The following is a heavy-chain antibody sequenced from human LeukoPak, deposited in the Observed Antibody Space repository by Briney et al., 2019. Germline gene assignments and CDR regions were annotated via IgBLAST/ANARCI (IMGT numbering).Heavy chain of an antibody. V-gene: IGHV5-51*01. D-gene: IGHD3-3*01. Sequence: GESLKISCKGSGYSFTSYWIGWVRQMPGKGLEWMGIIYPGDSDTRYSPSFQGQVTISADKSISTAYLQWSSLKASDTAMYYCARCRDFWSGSERQGWFDPWGQGTLVTVSS. CDR3: ARCRDFWSGSERQGWFDP. CDR1: GYSFTSYW. J-gene: IGHJ5*02. CDR2: IYPGDSDT.